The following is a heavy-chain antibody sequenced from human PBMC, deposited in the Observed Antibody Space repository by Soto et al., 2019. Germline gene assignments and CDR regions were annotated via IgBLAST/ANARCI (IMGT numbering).Heavy chain of an antibody. CDR3: VGGSGWVMDY. J-gene: IGHJ4*02. V-gene: IGHV3-7*03. D-gene: IGHD6-19*01. Sequence: EVQLVESGGGLVQPGGSLRLSCSASGFIFSSYWMTWVRHAPGKGLEWVANVKQDGSEQHYVDSVKGRFTISRDNVKNSLFLQLNGLRAEDTAVYYCVGGSGWVMDYWCKGTLVTVSS. CDR2: VKQDGSEQ. CDR1: GFIFSSYW.